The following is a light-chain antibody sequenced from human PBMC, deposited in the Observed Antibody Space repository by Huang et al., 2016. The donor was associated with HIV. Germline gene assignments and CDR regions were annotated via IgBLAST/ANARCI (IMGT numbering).Light chain of an antibody. V-gene: IGKV3-11*01. Sequence: EIVLTQSPATLSLSPGERATLSCRASQSVISYLAWYQQNPGQAPRLLIYDASNRATGIPARFSGSGSGTDFTLTISSLEPEDFAVYYCQQRSNWPPWTFGQGTKVEIK. CDR3: QQRSNWPPWT. CDR1: QSVISY. J-gene: IGKJ1*01. CDR2: DAS.